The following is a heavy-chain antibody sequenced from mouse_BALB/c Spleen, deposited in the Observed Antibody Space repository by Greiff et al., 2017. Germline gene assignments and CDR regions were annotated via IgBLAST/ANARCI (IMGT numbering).Heavy chain of an antibody. J-gene: IGHJ4*01. Sequence: QVQLKESGAELVKPGASVKLSCKASGYTFTSYYMYWVKQRPGQGLEWIGEINPSNGGTNFNEKFKSKATLTVDKSSSTAYMQLSSLTSEDSAVYYCTRSNWEAMDYWGQGTSVTVSS. V-gene: IGHV1S81*02. CDR1: GYTFTSYY. CDR3: TRSNWEAMDY. CDR2: INPSNGGT. D-gene: IGHD4-1*01.